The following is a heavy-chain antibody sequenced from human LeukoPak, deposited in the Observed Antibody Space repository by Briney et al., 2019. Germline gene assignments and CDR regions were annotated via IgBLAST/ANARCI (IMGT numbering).Heavy chain of an antibody. CDR1: EFDFSTHA. D-gene: IGHD4-17*01. CDR3: ANEIRPNDY. Sequence: GGSLRLSCAASEFDFSTHAMTWVRQAPGKGLEWVSAISISGTKTYYADSVKGRFTISRDNSKNTLYLQMYSLRAEDTAIYYCANEIRPNDYWGQGTLVTVSS. J-gene: IGHJ4*02. V-gene: IGHV3-23*01. CDR2: ISISGTKT.